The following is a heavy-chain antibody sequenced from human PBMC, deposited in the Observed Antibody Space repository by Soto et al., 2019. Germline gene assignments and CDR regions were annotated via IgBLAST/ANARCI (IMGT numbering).Heavy chain of an antibody. CDR1: GGTFSSYA. J-gene: IGHJ6*02. CDR2: IIPIFGTA. V-gene: IGHV1-69*13. Sequence: SVKVSCKASGGTFSSYAISWVRQAPGQGLEWMGGIIPIFGTANYAQKFQGRVTITADESTSTAYMELSSLRSEDTAVYYCAKFRSYYYYYGMDVWGQGTTVTVSS. CDR3: AKFRSYYYYYGMDV.